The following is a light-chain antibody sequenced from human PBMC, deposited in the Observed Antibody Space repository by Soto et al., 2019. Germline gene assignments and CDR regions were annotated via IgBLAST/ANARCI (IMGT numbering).Light chain of an antibody. CDR1: QSVSIL. V-gene: IGKV3-15*01. CDR2: GAT. J-gene: IGKJ1*01. Sequence: IVMTHSPATLSGSRGEMATLSFGASQSVSILLAWYQQKPCQAPRLLIHGATTRATGIPARFSGSGSGTEFTLTISSLQSEDFAVYYCQQYNNWPRTFGQGTKVDIK. CDR3: QQYNNWPRT.